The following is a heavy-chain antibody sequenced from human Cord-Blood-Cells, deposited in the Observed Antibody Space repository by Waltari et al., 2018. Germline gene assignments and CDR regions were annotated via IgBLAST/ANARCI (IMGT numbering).Heavy chain of an antibody. CDR1: GYTFTGYY. V-gene: IGHV1-2*02. D-gene: IGHD2-15*01. Sequence: QVQLVQSGAEVKKPGASVKVSCKASGYTFTGYYMHWVRQVPGQGLEWMGWINPNSGGTNYAQKFQGRVTMTRDTSISTAYMELSRLRSDDTAVYYCAREIRYCSGGSCYYYYYYMDVWGKWTTVTVSS. CDR3: AREIRYCSGGSCYYYYYYMDV. CDR2: INPNSGGT. J-gene: IGHJ6*03.